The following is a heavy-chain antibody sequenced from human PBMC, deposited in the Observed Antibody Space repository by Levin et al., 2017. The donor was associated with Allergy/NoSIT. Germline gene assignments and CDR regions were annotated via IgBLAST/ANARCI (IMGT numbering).Heavy chain of an antibody. Sequence: EASVKVSCKASGYTFTGYYMHWVRQAPGQGLEWMGWINPNSGGTNYAQKFQGRVTMTRDTSISTAYMELSRLRSDDTAVYYCARATITMVRGVIGYWGQGTLVTVSS. CDR1: GYTFTGYY. D-gene: IGHD3-10*01. CDR2: INPNSGGT. J-gene: IGHJ4*02. V-gene: IGHV1-2*02. CDR3: ARATITMVRGVIGY.